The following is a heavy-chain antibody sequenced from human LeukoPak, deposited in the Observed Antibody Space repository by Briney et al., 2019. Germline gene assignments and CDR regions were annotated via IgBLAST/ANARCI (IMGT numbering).Heavy chain of an antibody. CDR1: GYTFSTYG. D-gene: IGHD6-13*01. CDR3: ARGGVGSSWYWYYFDY. Sequence: GASVKVSCKASGYTFSTYGISWVRQAPGQGLEWMGWINPNSGGTNYAQKFQGRVTMTRDTSISTAYMELSRLRSDDTAVYYCARGGVGSSWYWYYFDYWGQGTLVTVSS. CDR2: INPNSGGT. J-gene: IGHJ4*02. V-gene: IGHV1-2*02.